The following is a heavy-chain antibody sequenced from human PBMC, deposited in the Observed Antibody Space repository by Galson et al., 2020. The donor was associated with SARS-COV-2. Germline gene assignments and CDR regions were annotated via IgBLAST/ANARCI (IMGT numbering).Heavy chain of an antibody. J-gene: IGHJ4*02. D-gene: IGHD6-19*01. CDR1: GFTFDDYA. V-gene: IGHV3-9*01. Sequence: SLKISCAASGFTFDDYAMHWVRQAPGKGLEWVSGISWNSGSIGYADSVKGRFTISRDNAKNSLYLQMNSLRAEDTALYYCAKDRAVADNYFDYWGQGTLVTVSS. CDR2: ISWNSGSI. CDR3: AKDRAVADNYFDY.